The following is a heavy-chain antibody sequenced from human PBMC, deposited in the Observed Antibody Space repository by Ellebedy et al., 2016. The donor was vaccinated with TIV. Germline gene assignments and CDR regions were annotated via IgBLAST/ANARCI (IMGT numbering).Heavy chain of an antibody. CDR3: ARGIGSSWYSYGMDV. V-gene: IGHV1-8*01. CDR1: RYTFTSYD. Sequence: ASVKVSCXASRYTFTSYDINWVRQATGQGLEWMGWMNPNSGNTNYAQKLQGRVTMTTGTSTSTVYMELSSLRSEDTAVYYCARGIGSSWYSYGMDVWGQGTTVTVSS. J-gene: IGHJ6*02. D-gene: IGHD6-13*01. CDR2: MNPNSGNT.